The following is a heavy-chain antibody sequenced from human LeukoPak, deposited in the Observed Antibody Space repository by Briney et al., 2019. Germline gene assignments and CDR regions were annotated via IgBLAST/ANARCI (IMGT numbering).Heavy chain of an antibody. D-gene: IGHD4-23*01. V-gene: IGHV4-59*08. Sequence: PSETLSLTCIVSGSISSYYWTWIRPPPGKGLEWIGHSYFTENPNYNPSLKSRVTISVDPPKNQFSLKLTSVTAADTAVYYCAGLRSTVAWASFDYWGQGILVTVSS. CDR2: SYFTENP. CDR3: AGLRSTVAWASFDY. CDR1: GSISSYY. J-gene: IGHJ4*02.